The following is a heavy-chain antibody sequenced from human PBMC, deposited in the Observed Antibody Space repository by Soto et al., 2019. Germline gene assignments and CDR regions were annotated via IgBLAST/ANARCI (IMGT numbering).Heavy chain of an antibody. CDR1: GYTFTSYA. D-gene: IGHD6-19*01. CDR3: ARAVAVPADFDY. CDR2: INAGNGNT. J-gene: IGHJ4*02. V-gene: IGHV1-3*05. Sequence: QVQLVQSGAEEKKPGASVKVSCKASGYTFTSYAMHWVRQAPGQRLEWMGWINAGNGNTKYSQKFQGRVTITRGTAASTAYTELSSLRSEDTAVYYCARAVAVPADFDYWGQGTLVTVSS.